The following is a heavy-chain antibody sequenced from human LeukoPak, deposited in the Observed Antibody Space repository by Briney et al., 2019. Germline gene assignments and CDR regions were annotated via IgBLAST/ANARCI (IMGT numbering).Heavy chain of an antibody. J-gene: IGHJ6*02. CDR1: GYTFTSYA. V-gene: IGHV1-3*01. Sequence: ASVKVSCKASGYTFTSYAMHRVRQAPGQGLEWMGWINAGNGNTKYSQKFQGRVTITRDTSASTAYMELSSLRSEDTAVYYCASHGITIFGVVPLLDVWGQGTTVTVSS. D-gene: IGHD3-3*01. CDR2: INAGNGNT. CDR3: ASHGITIFGVVPLLDV.